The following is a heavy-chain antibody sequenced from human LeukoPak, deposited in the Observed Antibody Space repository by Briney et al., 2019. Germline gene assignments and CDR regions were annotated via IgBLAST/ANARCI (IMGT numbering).Heavy chain of an antibody. CDR3: ARGRRADFNMITFGGVIKTHFDY. J-gene: IGHJ4*02. V-gene: IGHV1-2*06. CDR2: INPNSGGT. D-gene: IGHD3-16*02. Sequence: ASVKVSCKASGYTFTGYYMHWVRQAPGQGLEWMGRINPNSGGTNYAQKFQGRVTMTRDTSISTAYMELSRLRSDDTAVYYCARGRRADFNMITFGGVIKTHFDYWGQGTLVTVSS. CDR1: GYTFTGYY.